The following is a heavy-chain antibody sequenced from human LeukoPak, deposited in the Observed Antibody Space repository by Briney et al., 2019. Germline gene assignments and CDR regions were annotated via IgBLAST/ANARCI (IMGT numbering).Heavy chain of an antibody. CDR1: GFTFSDYY. CDR2: ISSSGSTI. CDR3: AKDSLVVPAPVDY. V-gene: IGHV3-11*01. D-gene: IGHD2-2*01. J-gene: IGHJ4*02. Sequence: PGGSLRLSCAASGFTFSDYYMNWICQAPGKGLEWVSYISSSGSTIYYADSVKGRFTISRDNSKSTLYLQMNSLRAEDTAVYYCAKDSLVVPAPVDYWGQGTLVTVSS.